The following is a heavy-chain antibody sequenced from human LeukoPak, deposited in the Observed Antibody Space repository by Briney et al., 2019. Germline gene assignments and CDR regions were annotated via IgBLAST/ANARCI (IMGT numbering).Heavy chain of an antibody. CDR3: ARTHAYYDILTGYSPWNWFDP. Sequence: SETLSLTCTVSGGSISSYYWSWIRQPPGKGVEWIGYIYYSGSTNYNPSLKSRVTISVDTSKNQFSPKLSSVTAADTAVYYCARTHAYYDILTGYSPWNWFDPWGQGTLVTVSS. CDR2: IYYSGST. D-gene: IGHD3-9*01. CDR1: GGSISSYY. J-gene: IGHJ5*02. V-gene: IGHV4-59*01.